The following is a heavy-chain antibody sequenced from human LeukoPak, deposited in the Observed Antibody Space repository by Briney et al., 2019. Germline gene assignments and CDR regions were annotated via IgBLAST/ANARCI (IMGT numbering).Heavy chain of an antibody. V-gene: IGHV1-69*02. CDR2: IIPILGIA. D-gene: IGHD4-23*01. J-gene: IGHJ5*02. CDR3: ARTSDYGGNSNWFDP. CDR1: GGTFSSYT. Sequence: ASVKVSCKASGGTFSSYTISWVRQAPGQGLEWMGRIIPILGIANYAQKFQGIVTITADKSTSTAYMELSSLRSEDTAVYYCARTSDYGGNSNWFDPWGQGTLVTVSS.